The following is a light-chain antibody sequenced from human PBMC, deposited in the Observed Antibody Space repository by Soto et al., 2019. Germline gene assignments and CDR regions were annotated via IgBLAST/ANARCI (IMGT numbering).Light chain of an antibody. CDR2: AAS. CDR1: QSISSY. V-gene: IGKV1-39*01. CDR3: QQSYSTPTWT. Sequence: DIQMTQSPSSLSASVGDRVTITCRASQSISSYLNWYQQKPGKAPKLLIYAASSLQIGVPSRFSGSGSGTDFPLTISRLQPEDFATYYCQQSYSTPTWTFGQGNKVAIK. J-gene: IGKJ1*01.